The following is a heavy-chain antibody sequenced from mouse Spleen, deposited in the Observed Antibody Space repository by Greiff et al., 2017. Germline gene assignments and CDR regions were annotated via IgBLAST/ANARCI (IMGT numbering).Heavy chain of an antibody. Sequence: VQLQQPGAELVKPGASVKLSCKASGYTFTSYWMHWVKQRPGQGLEWIGMIHPNSGSTNYNEKFKSKATLTVDKSSSTAYMQLSSLTSEDSAVYYCARDTTVVDYFDYWGQGTTLTVSS. CDR2: IHPNSGST. D-gene: IGHD1-1*01. J-gene: IGHJ2*01. CDR1: GYTFTSYW. V-gene: IGHV1-64*01. CDR3: ARDTTVVDYFDY.